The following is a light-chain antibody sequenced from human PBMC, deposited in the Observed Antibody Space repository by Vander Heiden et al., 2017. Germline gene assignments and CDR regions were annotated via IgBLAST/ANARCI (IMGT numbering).Light chain of an antibody. CDR3: QQSYSTPST. CDR1: QSISSY. Sequence: DIQLTQSPSSLSASVGDRVTITCRASQSISSYLKWYQQKPGKAPKLLIYAASNLRGVVPSRFSGSGSGADITLTSSSLQPEDVATYYCQQSYSTPSTFGQGTKLEIK. J-gene: IGKJ2*02. V-gene: IGKV1-39*01. CDR2: AAS.